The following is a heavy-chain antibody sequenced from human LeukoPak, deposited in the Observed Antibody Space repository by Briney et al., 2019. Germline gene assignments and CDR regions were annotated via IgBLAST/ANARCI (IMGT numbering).Heavy chain of an antibody. J-gene: IGHJ2*01. CDR1: GGSFSGYY. D-gene: IGHD6-13*01. Sequence: SETLSLTCAVYGGSFSGYYWSWIRQPPGKGLEWIGEINHSGSTNYNPSLKSRVTISVDTSKNQFSLKLSSVTAADTAVYYCARGRSIAAAGTSMANWYFDLWGRGTLVTVSS. CDR2: INHSGST. V-gene: IGHV4-34*01. CDR3: ARGRSIAAAGTSMANWYFDL.